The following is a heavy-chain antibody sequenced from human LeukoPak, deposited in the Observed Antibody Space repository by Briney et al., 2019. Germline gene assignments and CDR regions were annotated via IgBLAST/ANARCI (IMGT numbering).Heavy chain of an antibody. V-gene: IGHV3-21*01. CDR2: ISSSSSYI. CDR3: ASEFVEMATVSDY. Sequence: KSGGSLRLSCAASGFTFSSYAMSWVRQAPGKGLEWVSSISSSSSYIYYADSVKGRFTISRDNAKNSLYLQMNSLRAEDTAVYYCASEFVEMATVSDYWGQGTLVTVSS. CDR1: GFTFSSYA. J-gene: IGHJ4*02. D-gene: IGHD5-24*01.